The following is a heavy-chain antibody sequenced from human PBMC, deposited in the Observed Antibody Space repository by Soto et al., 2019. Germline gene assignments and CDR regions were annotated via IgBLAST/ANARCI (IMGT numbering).Heavy chain of an antibody. CDR1: GGSVSSGSYY. Sequence: SETLSLTCTVSGGSVSSGSYYWSWIRQPPGKGLEWIGYIYYSGSTNHNPSLKSRVTISVDTSKNQFSLKLSSVTAADTAVYYCARKTGAKYYYYYYGMDVWGQGTTVTVSS. V-gene: IGHV4-61*01. CDR3: ARKTGAKYYYYYYGMDV. J-gene: IGHJ6*02. CDR2: IYYSGST. D-gene: IGHD3-10*01.